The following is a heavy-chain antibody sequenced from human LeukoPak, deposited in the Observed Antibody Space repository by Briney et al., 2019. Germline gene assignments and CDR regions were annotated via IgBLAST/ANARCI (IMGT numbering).Heavy chain of an antibody. CDR1: GYRSTSYW. D-gene: IGHD5-18*01. CDR3: ARPRDTAMVLFDY. V-gene: IGHV5-51*01. Sequence: GESLKISCKGSGYRSTSYWIGWVRQMPGKGLEWMGIIYPGDSDTRYSPSFQGQVTISADKSISTAYLQWSSLKASDTAMYYCARPRDTAMVLFDYWGQGTLVTVSS. CDR2: IYPGDSDT. J-gene: IGHJ4*02.